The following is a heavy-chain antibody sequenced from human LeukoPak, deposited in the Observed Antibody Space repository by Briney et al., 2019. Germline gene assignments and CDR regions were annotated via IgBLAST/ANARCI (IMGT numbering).Heavy chain of an antibody. CDR2: ISAYNGNT. CDR1: GYTFTSYG. D-gene: IGHD3-16*02. V-gene: IGHV1-18*01. CDR3: ARGSRYRYAYVWGSYRYPTSDY. J-gene: IGHJ4*02. Sequence: ASVKVSCKASGYTFTSYGISWVRQAPGQGLEWMGWISAYNGNTNYAQKLQGRVTMTTDTSTSKAYMELRSLRSDDTAVYYCARGSRYRYAYVWGSYRYPTSDYWGQGTLVTVSS.